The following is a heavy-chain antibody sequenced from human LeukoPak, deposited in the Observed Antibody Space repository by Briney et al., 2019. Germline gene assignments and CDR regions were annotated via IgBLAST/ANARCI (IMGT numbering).Heavy chain of an antibody. CDR1: GFTVSSNY. D-gene: IGHD5-12*01. Sequence: GSLRPSCAASGFTVSSNYMSWVRQAPGKGLEWVSVIYSGGSTYYADSVKGRFTISRDNSKNTLYLQMNSLRAEDTAVYYCARDSGYNAFDIWGQGTMVTVSS. CDR2: IYSGGST. V-gene: IGHV3-53*05. CDR3: ARDSGYNAFDI. J-gene: IGHJ3*02.